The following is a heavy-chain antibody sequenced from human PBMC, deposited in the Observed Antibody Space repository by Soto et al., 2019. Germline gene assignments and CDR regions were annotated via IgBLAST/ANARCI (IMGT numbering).Heavy chain of an antibody. CDR1: GYTFINHG. V-gene: IGHV1-18*01. CDR3: ARYNGGCCPYGMDF. J-gene: IGHJ6*02. D-gene: IGHD6-19*01. Sequence: ASVKVSCKASGYTFINHGISWVRQAPGQGLEWMGGIRFYNNNTNYAPKFQGRVNMTTDTSTSTAHMELRSLRSEDTAVYYCARYNGGCCPYGMDFWGQGTTVTV. CDR2: IRFYNNNT.